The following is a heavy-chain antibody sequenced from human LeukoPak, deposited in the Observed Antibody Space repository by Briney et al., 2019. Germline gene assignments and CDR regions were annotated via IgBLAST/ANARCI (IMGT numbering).Heavy chain of an antibody. CDR2: IYYNRGT. CDR3: ARGRWPPLPTY. V-gene: IGHV4-39*01. Sequence: PSETLSLTCTVSSDSISNSAYHWGWIRQPPGRGLEWIGTIYYNRGTYYNPSLKSRVTISVDTSKNQFSLKLSSVTAADTAVYYCARGRWPPLPTYWGQGTLVPSPQ. D-gene: IGHD5-24*01. CDR1: SDSISNSAYH. J-gene: IGHJ4*02.